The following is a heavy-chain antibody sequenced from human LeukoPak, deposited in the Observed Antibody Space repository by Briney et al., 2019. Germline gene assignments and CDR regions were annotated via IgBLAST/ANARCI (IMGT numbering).Heavy chain of an antibody. V-gene: IGHV4-30-2*01. CDR1: GGSISSGGYS. D-gene: IGHD3-9*01. CDR3: ARGLRYFDWLSAFDI. J-gene: IGHJ3*02. Sequence: PSETLSLTCAVSGGSISSGGYSWSWIRQPPGEGLEWIGYIYHSGSTYYNPSLKSRVTISVDRSKNQFSLKLSSVTAADTAVYYCARGLRYFDWLSAFDIWGQGTMVTVSS. CDR2: IYHSGST.